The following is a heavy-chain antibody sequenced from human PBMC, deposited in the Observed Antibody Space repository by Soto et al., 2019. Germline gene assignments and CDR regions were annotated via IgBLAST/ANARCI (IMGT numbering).Heavy chain of an antibody. D-gene: IGHD6-19*01. CDR2: IKQDGSEK. CDR1: GFTFSSYW. CDR3: ASRWSSGWYPGSTFDY. J-gene: IGHJ4*02. Sequence: EVQLVESGGGLVQPGGSLRLSCAASGFTFSSYWMSWVRQAPGKGLEWVANIKQDGSEKYYVDSVKGRFTISRDNAKNSLYLQMNSLRAEDTAVYYCASRWSSGWYPGSTFDYWGQGTLVTVSS. V-gene: IGHV3-7*01.